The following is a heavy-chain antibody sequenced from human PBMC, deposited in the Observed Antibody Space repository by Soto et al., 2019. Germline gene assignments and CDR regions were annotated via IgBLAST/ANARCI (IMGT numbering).Heavy chain of an antibody. CDR1: GFTFSDYA. V-gene: IGHV3-64*04. CDR3: ARGSSRFQDPYYYYAMDV. J-gene: IGHJ6*02. CDR2: IRSGGDRI. D-gene: IGHD6-13*01. Sequence: GGSLRLSCSASGFTFSDYAMRWVRQTPGKGLEYVSVIRSGGDRIYAASVKGRFTISRDDSKNSLYLQMNSLQTEDTAVYYCARGSSRFQDPYYYYAMDVRGQGTTVTVSS.